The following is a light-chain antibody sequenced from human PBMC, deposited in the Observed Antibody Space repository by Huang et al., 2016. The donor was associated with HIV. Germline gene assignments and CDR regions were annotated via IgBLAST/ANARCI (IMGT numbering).Light chain of an antibody. J-gene: IGKJ2*01. CDR1: QDISNY. CDR2: DAS. Sequence: DIQMTQSPSSLSASVGDRVTITCQASQDISNYLSWYQHKPGRAPKPLIFDASSLETGVPSRFSGSGSGTYLTVTIASLQPEDVATYYCQHYDDPYTFGQGTKLEIK. CDR3: QHYDDPYT. V-gene: IGKV1-33*01.